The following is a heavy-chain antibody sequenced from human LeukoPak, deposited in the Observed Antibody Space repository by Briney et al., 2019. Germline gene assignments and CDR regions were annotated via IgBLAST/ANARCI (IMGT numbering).Heavy chain of an antibody. V-gene: IGHV3-30*03. Sequence: PGGSLRLSCAASGFPFSNYGMHWLRHAPGKGLEGVAVISYDGSNEYYADSVKGRFPISRDNSKNTLYLQMNSLRAEDTAVYYCAGSWFYRDYFEYWGQGTLVTVSS. D-gene: IGHD3-10*01. CDR1: GFPFSNYG. CDR3: AGSWFYRDYFEY. J-gene: IGHJ4*02. CDR2: ISYDGSNE.